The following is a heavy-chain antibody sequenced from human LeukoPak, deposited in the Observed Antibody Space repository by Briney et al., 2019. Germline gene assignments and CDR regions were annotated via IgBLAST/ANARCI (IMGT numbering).Heavy chain of an antibody. Sequence: PGGSLRLSCAASGFTFSAYAMNWVRQAPGKGLEWVSYITSSSSTIYYADSVKGRFTISRDNAKNSLYLQMNSLRDEDTAVYYCARGDGWFGEVLHFDYWGQGTLVTVSS. CDR3: ARGDGWFGEVLHFDY. V-gene: IGHV3-48*02. J-gene: IGHJ4*02. CDR2: ITSSSSTI. D-gene: IGHD3-10*01. CDR1: GFTFSAYA.